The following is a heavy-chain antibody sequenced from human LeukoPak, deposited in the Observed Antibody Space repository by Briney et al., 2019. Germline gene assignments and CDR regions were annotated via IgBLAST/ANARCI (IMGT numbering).Heavy chain of an antibody. V-gene: IGHV3-30*02. CDR2: IRYDGSNK. J-gene: IGHJ3*02. D-gene: IGHD3-9*01. CDR3: AILADILTEEGAFDI. CDR1: GFTFSSYG. Sequence: PGGSLRLSCAASGFTFSSYGMHWVRQAPGKGLEWVAFIRYDGSNKYYADSVKGRFTISRDNSKNTLYLQMNSLRAEDTAVYYCAILADILTEEGAFDIWGQGTMVTVSS.